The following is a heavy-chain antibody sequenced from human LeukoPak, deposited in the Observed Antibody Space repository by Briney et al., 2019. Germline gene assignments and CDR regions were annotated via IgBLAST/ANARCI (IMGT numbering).Heavy chain of an antibody. D-gene: IGHD6-6*01. CDR1: GFTFSSYA. V-gene: IGHV3-30*04. CDR2: ISYDGSNK. CDR3: AGGLGQQLGTAFDI. J-gene: IGHJ3*02. Sequence: GGSLRLSCAASGFTFSSYAMHWVRQAPGKGLEWVAVISYDGSNKYYADSVKGRFTISRDNSKNTLYLQMNSLRAEDTAVYYCAGGLGQQLGTAFDIWGQGTMVTVSS.